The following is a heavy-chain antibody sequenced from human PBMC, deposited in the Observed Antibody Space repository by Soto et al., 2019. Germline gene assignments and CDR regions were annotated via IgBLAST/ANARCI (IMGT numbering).Heavy chain of an antibody. D-gene: IGHD2-2*03. CDR3: AKDLDIVVVPADDFDY. CDR1: GFTFNSYG. V-gene: IGHV3-30*18. CDR2: ISYDGSNK. J-gene: IGHJ4*02. Sequence: GGSLRLSCAASGFTFNSYGMHWVRQAPGKGLEWVAVISYDGSNKYYADSVKGRFTISRDNSKNTLYLQMNSLRAEDTAVYYCAKDLDIVVVPADDFDYWGQGTLVTVSS.